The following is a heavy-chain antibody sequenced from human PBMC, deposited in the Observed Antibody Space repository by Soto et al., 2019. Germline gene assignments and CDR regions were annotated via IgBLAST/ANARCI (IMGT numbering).Heavy chain of an antibody. Sequence: VQLVESGGGVVQPGRSLRLSCAASGFTFSDYAMHWVRQAPGKGLEWVAVVSHDGRNTHYADSVKGRFTISRDSSKNTVSLEMTGMRAEDTAVYCWAKGGRQWLVTSDFNYWGQGARVTVSS. V-gene: IGHV3-30*18. D-gene: IGHD6-19*01. J-gene: IGHJ4*02. CDR3: AKGGRQWLVTSDFNY. CDR2: VSHDGRNT. CDR1: GFTFSDYA.